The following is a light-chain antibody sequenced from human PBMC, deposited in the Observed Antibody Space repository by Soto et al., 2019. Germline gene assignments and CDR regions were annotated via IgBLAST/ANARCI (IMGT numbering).Light chain of an antibody. V-gene: IGLV1-51*02. CDR2: ENN. CDR3: GTWDSSLSYYV. Sequence: QSVLTQPPSVSAAPGQKVTISCSGSSSNVGNNYVSWYQQLPGTAPRLLIYENNKRPSGIPDRFSGSKSGPSDTLGITGLQTGDEAEYYCGTWDSSLSYYVFGTGTQLTVL. J-gene: IGLJ1*01. CDR1: SSNVGNNY.